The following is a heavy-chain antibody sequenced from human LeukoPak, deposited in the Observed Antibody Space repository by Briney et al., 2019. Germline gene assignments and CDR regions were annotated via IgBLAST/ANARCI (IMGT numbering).Heavy chain of an antibody. V-gene: IGHV3-48*03. J-gene: IGHJ4*02. CDR3: ARAPSIAVAGTGYFDY. CDR1: GFTFSSYE. D-gene: IGHD6-19*01. CDR2: ISSSGSTI. Sequence: GGSLRRSCAASGFTFSSYEMNWVRQAPGKGLEWVSYISSSGSTIYYADSVKGRFTISRDNAKNSLYLQMNSLRAEDSAVYYCARAPSIAVAGTGYFDYWGQGTLVTVSS.